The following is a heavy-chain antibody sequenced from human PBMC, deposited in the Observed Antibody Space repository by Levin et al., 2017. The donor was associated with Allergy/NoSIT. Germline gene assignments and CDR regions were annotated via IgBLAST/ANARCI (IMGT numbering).Heavy chain of an antibody. V-gene: IGHV4-59*01. CDR2: IYYSGST. CDR3: ARDGYSSSGYVLGY. D-gene: IGHD6-13*01. J-gene: IGHJ4*02. CDR1: GGSISSYY. Sequence: SETLSLTCTVSGGSISSYYWSWIRQPPGKGLEWIGYIYYSGSTNYNPSLKSRVTISVDTSKNQFSLKLSSVTAADTAVYYCARDGYSSSGYVLGYWGQGTLVTVSS.